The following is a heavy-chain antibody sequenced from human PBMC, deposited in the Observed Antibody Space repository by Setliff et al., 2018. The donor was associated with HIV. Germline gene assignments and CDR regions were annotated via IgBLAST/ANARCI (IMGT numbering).Heavy chain of an antibody. V-gene: IGHV3-49*04. Sequence: GGSLRLSCTASGFTFGDHAMSWVRQAPGKGLEWVSFIKSKTSGGTTEYAASVKGRFTISRDDFESIAYLQMNSLKIEDTAVYYCARTLTGRAPLATIDFWGQGALVTVSS. J-gene: IGHJ4*02. CDR1: GFTFGDHA. CDR3: ARTLTGRAPLATIDF. D-gene: IGHD1-20*01. CDR2: IKSKTSGGTT.